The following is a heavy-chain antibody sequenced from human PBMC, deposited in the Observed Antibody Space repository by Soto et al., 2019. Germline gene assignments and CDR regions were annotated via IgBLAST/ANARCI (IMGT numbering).Heavy chain of an antibody. Sequence: PGGSLRLSCAGSGFTPTTTPLRWVRQPPGKGLEWGTTISGTASRAYEVASVKGRFLISRDNSKPTVYLQMNSLRAEDTAVHYCAKETDSSGYSPVDYWGQGTLVTVSS. CDR2: ISGTASRA. D-gene: IGHD3-22*01. V-gene: IGHV3-23*01. CDR1: GFTPTTTP. CDR3: AKETDSSGYSPVDY. J-gene: IGHJ4*02.